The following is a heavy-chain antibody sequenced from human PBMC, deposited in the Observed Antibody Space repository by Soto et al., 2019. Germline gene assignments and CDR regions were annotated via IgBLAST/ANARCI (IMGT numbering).Heavy chain of an antibody. CDR1: GGSISSGGYY. CDR2: IYYSGTT. Sequence: PSETLSLTCTVSGGSISSGGYYWSWIRQHPXKGLEWIGNIYYSGTTYSNPSLKSRVSISVDTSQSQFSLKLSSVTAADTAVYYCARDVRSSWQYYYGMDVWGQGTTVTVSS. D-gene: IGHD6-13*01. V-gene: IGHV4-31*03. CDR3: ARDVRSSWQYYYGMDV. J-gene: IGHJ6*02.